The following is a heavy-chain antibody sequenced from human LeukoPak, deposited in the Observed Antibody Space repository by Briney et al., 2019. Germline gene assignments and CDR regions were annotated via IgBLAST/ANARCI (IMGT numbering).Heavy chain of an antibody. D-gene: IGHD5-18*01. V-gene: IGHV3-9*01. CDR2: ISWNSGSI. Sequence: PGGSLRLSCAASGFTFDDYAMHWVRQAPGKGLEWVSGISWNSGSIGYADSVKGRFTISRDNAKNSLYLQMNSLRAEDTALYYCAKDSYSYGSISYVFDYWGQGTLVTVSS. CDR1: GFTFDDYA. CDR3: AKDSYSYGSISYVFDY. J-gene: IGHJ4*02.